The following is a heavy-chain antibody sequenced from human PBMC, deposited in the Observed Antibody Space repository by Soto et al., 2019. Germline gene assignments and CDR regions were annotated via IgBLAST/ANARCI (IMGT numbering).Heavy chain of an antibody. CDR3: AREGSMVRGVANMDV. CDR2: ISYSGST. CDR1: GGSISNYY. D-gene: IGHD3-10*01. V-gene: IGHV4-59*01. Sequence: SETLSLTCTVSGGSISNYYWGWIRQPPGKRLEWIGHISYSGSTDYNPSLKGRVTMSVDTSKNQFSLKLSSVTAADTAVYYCAREGSMVRGVANMDVWGKGTTVTVSS. J-gene: IGHJ6*03.